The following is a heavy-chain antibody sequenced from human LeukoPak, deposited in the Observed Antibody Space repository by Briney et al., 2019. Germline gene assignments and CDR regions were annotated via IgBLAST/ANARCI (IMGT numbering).Heavy chain of an antibody. CDR3: VRHPPRDSSGNDAFDI. D-gene: IGHD3-22*01. Sequence: SETLSLTCTVSGGSISNYYWGWIRLPPGKGLDWIGYIFSSGNTKYNPSLGRRVTLSVDTSKNQFSLKMSSVTAADTAVYFCVRHPPRDSSGNDAFDIWGQGTMVTVSS. CDR1: GGSISNYY. CDR2: IFSSGNT. J-gene: IGHJ3*02. V-gene: IGHV4-59*08.